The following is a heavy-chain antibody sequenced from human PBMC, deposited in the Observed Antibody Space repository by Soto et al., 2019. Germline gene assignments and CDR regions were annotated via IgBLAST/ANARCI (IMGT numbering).Heavy chain of an antibody. CDR3: AKRSSSSTCDY. CDR2: IRGSDDST. D-gene: IGHD6-6*01. CDR1: GFTFSSYA. Sequence: EVQLLESGGGLVQPGESLRLSCAASGFTFSSYAMSWVRQAPGKGLEWVSVIRGSDDSTYYADSVKGRFTISRDNSKNTLYLQMNSLRAADTAVYYCAKRSSSSTCDYWGQGTLVTVSS. V-gene: IGHV3-23*01. J-gene: IGHJ4*02.